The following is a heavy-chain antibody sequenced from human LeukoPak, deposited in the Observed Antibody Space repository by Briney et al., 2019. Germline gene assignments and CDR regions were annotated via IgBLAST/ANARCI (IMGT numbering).Heavy chain of an antibody. J-gene: IGHJ6*02. CDR2: IYYSGST. D-gene: IGHD1-7*01. V-gene: IGHV4-59*02. CDR3: ARDNWNYGSSMDV. Sequence: PSETLSLTCTVSGGSVSSYYWSWIRQPPGMGLEWIGYIYYSGSTNYNPSLKSRVTISVDTSKNQFSLKLSSVTAADTAVYHCARDNWNYGSSMDVWGQGTTVTVSS. CDR1: GGSVSSYY.